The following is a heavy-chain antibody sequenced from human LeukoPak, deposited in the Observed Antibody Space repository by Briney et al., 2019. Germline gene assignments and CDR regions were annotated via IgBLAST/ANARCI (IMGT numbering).Heavy chain of an antibody. CDR2: IHYSGSI. J-gene: IGHJ4*02. V-gene: IGHV4-39*01. CDR1: GGSISSSSYY. Sequence: SETLSLTCTVSGGSISSSSYYWGWIRQSPGKGLEWIGTIHYSGSIYYNPSLKSRVSISVDTSKNQFSLKLSSVTAADTAVYYCARHGYYDSSGYYSSFDYWGQGSLVTVSS. CDR3: ARHGYYDSSGYYSSFDY. D-gene: IGHD3-22*01.